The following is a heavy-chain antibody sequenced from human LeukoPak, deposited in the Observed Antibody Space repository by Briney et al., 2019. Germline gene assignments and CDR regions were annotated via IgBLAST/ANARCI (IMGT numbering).Heavy chain of an antibody. Sequence: GGSLRLSCAASGFTFSSYGMHRVRQAPGKGLEWVAVIWYDGSNKYYADSVKGRFTISRDNSKNTLYLQMNSLRAEDTAVYYCARAKRSSSSALFDYWGQGTLVTVSS. J-gene: IGHJ4*02. D-gene: IGHD6-13*01. CDR2: IWYDGSNK. CDR1: GFTFSSYG. V-gene: IGHV3-33*01. CDR3: ARAKRSSSSALFDY.